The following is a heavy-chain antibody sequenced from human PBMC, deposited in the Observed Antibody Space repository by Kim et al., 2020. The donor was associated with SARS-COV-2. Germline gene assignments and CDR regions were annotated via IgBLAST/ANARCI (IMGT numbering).Heavy chain of an antibody. CDR1: GGSISSYY. V-gene: IGHV4-59*08. Sequence: SETLSLTCTVSGGSISSYYWSWIRQPPGKGLEWIGYIYYSGSTNYNPSLKSRVTISVDTSKNQFSLKLSSVTAADTAVYYCARQTTGSYYNPANHYYYYGMDVWGQGTTVTVSS. J-gene: IGHJ6*02. CDR2: IYYSGST. CDR3: ARQTTGSYYNPANHYYYYGMDV. D-gene: IGHD3-10*01.